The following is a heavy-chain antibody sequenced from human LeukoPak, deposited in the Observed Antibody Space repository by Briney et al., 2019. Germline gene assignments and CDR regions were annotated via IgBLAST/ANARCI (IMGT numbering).Heavy chain of an antibody. CDR2: IYYTGPT. J-gene: IGHJ4*02. D-gene: IGHD3-22*01. V-gene: IGHV4-39*01. Sequence: SETLSLTCTVSGGSINRSPYYWGWIRQPPGKGLEWIGNIYYTGPTYDNPSLKSRITLSVDTSQNQFSLKMTSVTAADTAVYYCARLGYYYDSSGYYSGYFDYWGQGTLVTVSS. CDR1: GGSINRSPYY. CDR3: ARLGYYYDSSGYYSGYFDY.